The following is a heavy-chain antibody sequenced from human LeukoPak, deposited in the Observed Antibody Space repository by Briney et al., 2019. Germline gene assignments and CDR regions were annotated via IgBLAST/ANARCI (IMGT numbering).Heavy chain of an antibody. Sequence: GEALKISCQGSGYRFTNYWIGWVRQMPGKGLEWMGIIYPDDSDTRYSPSFQGQVTISVDKSISVAYLQWSSLKASDTAMYYCAKHTGKARTDYYFAMDVWGQGTTVTVSS. J-gene: IGHJ6*02. CDR3: AKHTGKARTDYYFAMDV. V-gene: IGHV5-51*01. CDR2: IYPDDSDT. CDR1: GYRFTNYW. D-gene: IGHD1-1*01.